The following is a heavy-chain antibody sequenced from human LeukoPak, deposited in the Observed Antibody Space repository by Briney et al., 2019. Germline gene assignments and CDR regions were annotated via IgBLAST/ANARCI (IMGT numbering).Heavy chain of an antibody. J-gene: IGHJ4*02. D-gene: IGHD6-19*01. CDR3: ARETRSWHY. CDR1: GFSVSSNC. V-gene: IGHV3-53*01. Sequence: PGGSLRLSCAASGFSVSSNCMSWVRQAPGKGLEWVSVICSGGTTYYADSVKGRFTISRDNSKNTLYLQMNSLRAEDTAVYYCARETRSWHYWGQGTLVTVSS. CDR2: ICSGGTT.